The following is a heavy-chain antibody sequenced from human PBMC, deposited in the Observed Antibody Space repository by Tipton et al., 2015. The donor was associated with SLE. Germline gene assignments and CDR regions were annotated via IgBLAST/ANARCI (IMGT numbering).Heavy chain of an antibody. CDR3: AREWGDAFDI. V-gene: IGHV4-59*11. J-gene: IGHJ3*02. CDR2: INYSGST. Sequence: TLSLTCAVSGGSISSHYWSWIRQPPGKGLEWIGYINYSGSTNYNPSLKSRVTISVDTSKNQFSLKLSSMTAADTAVYYCAREWGDAFDIWGQGTMVTVSS. CDR1: GGSISSHY. D-gene: IGHD3-16*01.